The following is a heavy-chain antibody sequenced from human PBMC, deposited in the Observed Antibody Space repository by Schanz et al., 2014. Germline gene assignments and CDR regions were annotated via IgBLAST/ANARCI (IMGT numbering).Heavy chain of an antibody. CDR2: IHQSGGT. CDR1: GGDIGNYY. Sequence: QVQLQESGPGLVKPSETLSLTCSVSGGDIGNYYWSWIRQPPGKGLEWIGYIHQSGGTNYNPSLKCRFPILVHTSKNQFSLRLTSLTAADTAVYYCAKFLYDDPSWGQGTLVTVSS. J-gene: IGHJ5*02. D-gene: IGHD3-3*01. V-gene: IGHV4-59*08. CDR3: AKFLYDDPS.